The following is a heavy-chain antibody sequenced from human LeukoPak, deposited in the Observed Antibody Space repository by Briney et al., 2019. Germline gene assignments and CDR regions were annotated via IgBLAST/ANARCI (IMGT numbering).Heavy chain of an antibody. J-gene: IGHJ2*01. V-gene: IGHV4-31*03. CDR1: GGSISSGGYY. CDR3: AREGLGGEDYWYFDL. Sequence: SEPLSLTCTVSGGSISSGGYYWSWIRQHPGKGLVLIGYFYYSGSTYYNPSLKSRVTISVDTSKNQFSLKLSSVTAADTAVYYCAREGLGGEDYWYFDLWGRGTLVTVSS. CDR2: FYYSGST. D-gene: IGHD3-16*01.